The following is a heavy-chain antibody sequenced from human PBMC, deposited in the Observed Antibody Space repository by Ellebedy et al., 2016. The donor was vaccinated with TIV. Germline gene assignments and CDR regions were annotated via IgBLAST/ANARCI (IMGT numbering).Heavy chain of an antibody. CDR1: GDTPKNQN. D-gene: IGHD3-16*01. V-gene: IGHV1-69*13. CDR3: SILGGNYIDV. Sequence: SVKVSXXASGDTPKNQNIHWVRQAPGQGPEWMGIVIPILGQVEYAQKFRGRVTLSADESTDTAYMHLNNLRSDDTAIYYCSILGGNYIDVWGEGTSVTVS. J-gene: IGHJ6*03. CDR2: VIPILGQV.